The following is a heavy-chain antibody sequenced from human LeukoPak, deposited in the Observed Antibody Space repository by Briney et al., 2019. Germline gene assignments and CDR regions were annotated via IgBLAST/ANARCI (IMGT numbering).Heavy chain of an antibody. CDR2: VNPKTGGT. CDR3: AREFSHKLQWLAYFTGDDDSDV. Sequence: ASVKVSCKAFGYSFTGYHLHWVRQAPRQGLEWMGWVNPKTGGTNYARKFQGRVTMTRDTSINTVNMELSRLTSDDTAVYYCAREFSHKLQWLAYFTGDDDSDVWGQGTMITVS. D-gene: IGHD5-18*01. V-gene: IGHV1-2*02. J-gene: IGHJ3*01. CDR1: GYSFTGYH.